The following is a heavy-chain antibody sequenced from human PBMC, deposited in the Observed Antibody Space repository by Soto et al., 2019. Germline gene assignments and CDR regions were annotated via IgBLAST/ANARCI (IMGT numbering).Heavy chain of an antibody. D-gene: IGHD6-13*01. J-gene: IGHJ6*02. CDR3: ARYGVSQVSYYYYGMDV. CDR2: ISSSSIYI. V-gene: IGHV3-21*01. CDR1: GFTFSSYI. Sequence: PGESLRLSCAASGFTFSSYIMNWVRQAPGKGLEWVSSISSSSIYIYYADSVKGRFTISRDNAKNSLYLQMNSLRAEDTAVYYCARYGVSQVSYYYYGMDVWGQGTTVTV.